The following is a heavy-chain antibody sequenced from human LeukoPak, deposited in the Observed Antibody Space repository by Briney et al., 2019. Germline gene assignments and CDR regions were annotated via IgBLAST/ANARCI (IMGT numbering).Heavy chain of an antibody. Sequence: GGSLRLSCAASGFTFSSCAMNWVRQAPGKGLEWVSAITGSGGSTYYADSVKGRFTISRDNSKNTLYLQMNSLRAEDTAVYYCAKAQVGAILHAFDIWGQGTMVTVSS. J-gene: IGHJ3*02. CDR2: ITGSGGST. D-gene: IGHD1-26*01. V-gene: IGHV3-23*01. CDR1: GFTFSSCA. CDR3: AKAQVGAILHAFDI.